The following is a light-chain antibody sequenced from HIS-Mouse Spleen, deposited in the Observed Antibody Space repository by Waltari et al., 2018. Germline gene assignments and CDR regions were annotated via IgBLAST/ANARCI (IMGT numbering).Light chain of an antibody. CDR3: NSRDSSGNHLV. Sequence: SSELTQDPAVSVALGQTVRITCQVDSLRSYYASCYQQKPGQAPVLVIYGKNNRPSGIPDRFSGSSSGNTASLTITGAQAEDEADYYCNSRDSSGNHLVFGTGTKVTVL. J-gene: IGLJ1*01. CDR2: GKN. CDR1: SLRSYY. V-gene: IGLV3-19*01.